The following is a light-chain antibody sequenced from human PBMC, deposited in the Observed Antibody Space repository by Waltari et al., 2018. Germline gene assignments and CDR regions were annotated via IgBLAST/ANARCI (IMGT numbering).Light chain of an antibody. V-gene: IGKV1-39*01. CDR1: QNISSY. J-gene: IGKJ2*01. CDR3: QQSYSTPYT. Sequence: DIQMTQSSSSLSASVGDRVTITCRASQNISSYLNWYQQKPGKAPNLLISSASSLQSGVPSRFSGSGAGADFTLTISSLQPEYFATYYCQQSYSTPYTFGQGTNLEIK. CDR2: SAS.